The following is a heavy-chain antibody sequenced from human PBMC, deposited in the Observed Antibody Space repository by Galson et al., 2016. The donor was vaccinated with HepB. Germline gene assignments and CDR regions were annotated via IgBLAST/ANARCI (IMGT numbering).Heavy chain of an antibody. D-gene: IGHD1-7*01. J-gene: IGHJ6*03. CDR3: ARDWLELRHYYMDV. Sequence: SLRLSCAASGFIFSSYGMHWVRQAPGKGLEWVAVIWYDGSNKYYADSVKGRFTISRDNSKNTLYLQMNSLRAEDTAVYYCARDWLELRHYYMDVWGKGTTVTVSS. CDR2: IWYDGSNK. CDR1: GFIFSSYG. V-gene: IGHV3-33*01.